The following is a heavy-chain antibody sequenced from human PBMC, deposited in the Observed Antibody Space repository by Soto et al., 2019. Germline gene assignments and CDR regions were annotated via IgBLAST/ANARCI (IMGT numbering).Heavy chain of an antibody. J-gene: IGHJ4*02. CDR2: IYHSGSS. CDR3: ARARLGYCSGGSCFHFDY. D-gene: IGHD2-15*01. V-gene: IGHV4-4*02. Sequence: QVQLQESGPGLVKPSGTLSLICAVSGGSIRSSNWWSWVRQHPGKGLEWIGEIYHSGSSHYNPSLKSRVTMSVDESKNQFSLRLTSVTAADTAVYYCARARLGYCSGGSCFHFDYWGQGTLVSVSS. CDR1: GGSIRSSNW.